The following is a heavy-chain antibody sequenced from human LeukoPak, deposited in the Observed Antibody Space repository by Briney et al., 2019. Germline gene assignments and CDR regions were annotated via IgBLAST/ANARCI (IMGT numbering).Heavy chain of an antibody. D-gene: IGHD1-26*01. CDR2: IYYSGST. CDR3: ARSRYSGSLYYFDY. Sequence: PSETLSLICTVSGGSISSYYWSWIRQPPGKGLEWIGYIYYSGSTNYNPSLKSRVTISVDTSKNQFSLKLSSVTAADTAVYYCARSRYSGSLYYFDYWGQGTLVTVSS. CDR1: GGSISSYY. J-gene: IGHJ4*02. V-gene: IGHV4-59*01.